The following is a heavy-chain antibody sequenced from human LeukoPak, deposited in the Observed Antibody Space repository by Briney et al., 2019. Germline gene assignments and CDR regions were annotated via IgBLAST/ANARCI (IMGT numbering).Heavy chain of an antibody. Sequence: PSETLSLTCTVSGGSIGSYYWSWIRQPPGKGLEWIGYIYYSGSTNYNPSLKSRVTISVDTSKNQFSLKLSSVTAADTAVYYCARLWFGELFVHYYYGMDVWGQGTTVTVSS. V-gene: IGHV4-59*08. CDR1: GGSIGSYY. J-gene: IGHJ6*02. D-gene: IGHD3-10*01. CDR3: ARLWFGELFVHYYYGMDV. CDR2: IYYSGST.